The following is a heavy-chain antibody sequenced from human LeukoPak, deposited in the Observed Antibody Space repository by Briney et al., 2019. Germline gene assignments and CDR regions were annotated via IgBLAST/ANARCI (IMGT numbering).Heavy chain of an antibody. D-gene: IGHD3-3*02. J-gene: IGHJ6*03. CDR1: GGTLSGYA. V-gene: IGHV1-69*05. CDR2: IIPIYGTP. CDR3: ARGKLGYYYYHMDA. Sequence: GASVEVSCTASGGTLSGYAISWVRQAPGQGLEWMGGIIPIYGTPHSAQKFQGRVTITTDESTSTAFMDLSSLRSEDTAVYYCARGKLGYYYYHMDAWGKGTTVTVSS.